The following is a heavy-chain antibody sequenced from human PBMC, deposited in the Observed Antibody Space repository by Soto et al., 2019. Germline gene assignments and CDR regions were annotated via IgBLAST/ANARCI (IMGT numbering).Heavy chain of an antibody. CDR2: INHSGST. Sequence: QVQLQQWGAGLLKPSETLSLTCAVYGGSFSGYYWSWIRQPPGKGLEWIGEINHSGSTNYNPSLKSRVTISVDTSKNQFSLKLSSVTAADTAVYYCARGLLTYYYGSGSYRSWGQGTMVTVSS. D-gene: IGHD3-10*01. V-gene: IGHV4-34*01. CDR1: GGSFSGYY. CDR3: ARGLLTYYYGSGSYRS. J-gene: IGHJ3*01.